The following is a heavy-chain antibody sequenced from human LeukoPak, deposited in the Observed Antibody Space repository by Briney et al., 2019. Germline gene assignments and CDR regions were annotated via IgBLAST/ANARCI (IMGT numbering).Heavy chain of an antibody. CDR1: GFTFSNAW. Sequence: PGGSLRLSCAASGFTFSNAWMSWVRQAPGKGLEWVGRIRSKTDGGTPDYPAPVKGRFTISRDDSKNTLYLQLSSLKTEDTAVYYCTTSPNSGTTWGQGTLVTVSP. CDR2: IRSKTDGGTP. V-gene: IGHV3-15*01. D-gene: IGHD6-13*01. J-gene: IGHJ5*02. CDR3: TTSPNSGTT.